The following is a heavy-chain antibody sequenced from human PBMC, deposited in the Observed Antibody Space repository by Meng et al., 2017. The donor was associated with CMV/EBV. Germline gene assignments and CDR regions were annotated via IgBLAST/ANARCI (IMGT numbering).Heavy chain of an antibody. D-gene: IGHD4-17*01. Sequence: QVPLQESVPGLVMPSGALSLTCTASGGSISSSYWSWIRQPAGKGLEWIGRIYTSGSTNYNPSLKSRVTMSVDTSKNQFSLKLSSVTAADTAVYYCARGPEVDYGDYVGLDYWGQGTLVTVSS. CDR1: GGSISSSY. J-gene: IGHJ4*02. CDR3: ARGPEVDYGDYVGLDY. V-gene: IGHV4-4*07. CDR2: IYTSGST.